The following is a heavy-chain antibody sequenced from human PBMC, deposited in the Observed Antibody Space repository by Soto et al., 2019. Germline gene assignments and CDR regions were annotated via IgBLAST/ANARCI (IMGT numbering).Heavy chain of an antibody. J-gene: IGHJ5*02. CDR2: VYHSGST. CDR3: ARDRPSEYTYGSSGWSDP. D-gene: IGHD5-18*01. Sequence: SETLSLTCAVSGGSISSYYWWSWVRQPPGRGLEWIGEVYHSGSTNYNPSLKSRVTISVDKSKNQFSLELTSVTAADTAVYFCARDRPSEYTYGSSGWSDPWGQGTLATVSS. CDR1: GGSISSYYW. V-gene: IGHV4-4*02.